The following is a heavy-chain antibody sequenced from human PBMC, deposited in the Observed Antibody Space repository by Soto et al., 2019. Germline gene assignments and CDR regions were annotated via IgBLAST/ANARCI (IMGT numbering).Heavy chain of an antibody. CDR3: AKMRDVRQGFDP. J-gene: IGHJ5*02. V-gene: IGHV3-23*01. Sequence: GGSLRLSCVASGFTFSSYAMSWVRQAPGKGLEWVSAIIASGVNTYYADSVKGRFTISRDNSKNTLYLQMNSLRAEDTAVYYCAKMRDVRQGFDPCGQGTLVTVSS. CDR2: IIASGVNT. CDR1: GFTFSSYA.